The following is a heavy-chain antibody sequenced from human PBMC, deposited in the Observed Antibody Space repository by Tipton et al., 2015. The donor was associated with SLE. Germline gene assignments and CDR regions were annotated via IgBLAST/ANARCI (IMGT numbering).Heavy chain of an antibody. D-gene: IGHD6-19*01. Sequence: GSLRLSCAASGFTFDDYGMSWVRQAPGKGLEWVSGINWNGDSTRYADSVKGRFTISRDNAKNSLYLQMNSLRAEDTALYYCARGLVAGASYGMDVWGQGTTVTVSS. CDR1: GFTFDDYG. CDR2: INWNGDST. CDR3: ARGLVAGASYGMDV. J-gene: IGHJ6*02. V-gene: IGHV3-20*04.